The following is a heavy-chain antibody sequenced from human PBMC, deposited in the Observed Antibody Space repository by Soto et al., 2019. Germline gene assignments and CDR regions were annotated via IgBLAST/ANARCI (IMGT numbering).Heavy chain of an antibody. CDR3: ARALDTTLVDY. J-gene: IGHJ4*02. Sequence: SAPLCITCAVSGGSVSSGGYSWSWIRQPPGKGLEWIGYSYHSGSTYYNPSLKSRVTISVERSKNQFSLNLRSVTAADTAVYYCARALDTTLVDYWGQGTLVTVSS. CDR1: GGSVSSGGYS. D-gene: IGHD5-18*01. CDR2: SYHSGST. V-gene: IGHV4-30-2*01.